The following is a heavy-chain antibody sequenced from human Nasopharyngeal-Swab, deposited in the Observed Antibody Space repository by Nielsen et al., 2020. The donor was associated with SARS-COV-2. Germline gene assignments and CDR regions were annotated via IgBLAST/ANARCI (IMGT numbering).Heavy chain of an antibody. Sequence: GGSLRLSCAASGFTFSNYRMHWVRQAPGKGLVWVSRINGDGSSLNYADFVKGRFTISTDNAKSTLYLEMNSLRAEDTAVYYCARGQGSSTSMIGYRGQGTLVTVSS. D-gene: IGHD2/OR15-2a*01. CDR2: INGDGSSL. J-gene: IGHJ4*02. V-gene: IGHV3-74*01. CDR3: ARGQGSSTSMIGY. CDR1: GFTFSNYR.